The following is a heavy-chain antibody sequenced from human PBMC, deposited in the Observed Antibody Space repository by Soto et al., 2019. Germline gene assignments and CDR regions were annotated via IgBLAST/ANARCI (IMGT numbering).Heavy chain of an antibody. CDR3: AKEVRVNLNYPLHYYYGMDV. CDR2: ISYDGSNK. Sequence: QVQLVESGGGVVQPGRSLRLSCAASGFTFSSYGMHWVRQAPGKGLEWGAVISYDGSNKYYADSVKGRFTISRDNSKNTLYLQMNSLRAEDTAVYYCAKEVRVNLNYPLHYYYGMDVWGRGTTVTVSS. V-gene: IGHV3-30*18. J-gene: IGHJ6*02. CDR1: GFTFSSYG. D-gene: IGHD1-7*01.